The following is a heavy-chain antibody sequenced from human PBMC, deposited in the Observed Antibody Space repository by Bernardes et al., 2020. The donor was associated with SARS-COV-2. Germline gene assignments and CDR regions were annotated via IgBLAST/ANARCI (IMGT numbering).Heavy chain of an antibody. V-gene: IGHV3-23*01. CDR2: IIARGDST. Sequence: GGPLRLSCGASGFTFTSYTMAWVRKAPGKGLEWVSSIIARGDSTYYAGSVKGRFTVSRDNSKNTLSLHLDGLRAEDTAFYYCAKAAVAGIGGYFDHWGQGIPVTVSS. D-gene: IGHD6-19*01. J-gene: IGHJ4*02. CDR3: AKAAVAGIGGYFDH. CDR1: GFTFTSYT.